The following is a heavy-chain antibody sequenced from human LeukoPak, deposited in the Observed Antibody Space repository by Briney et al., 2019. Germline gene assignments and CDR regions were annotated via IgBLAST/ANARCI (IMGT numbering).Heavy chain of an antibody. D-gene: IGHD1-14*01. CDR1: GYTFTSYY. CDR3: ARAARDHGNYYYYMDV. Sequence: ASVKVSCKASGYTFTSYYMSWVRQAPGQGLDWIGIINPSGGSTSYAQKFQGRVTMTRDMSTSTVYMELSSLRSEDTAVYYCARAARDHGNYYYYMDVWGKGTTVTVSS. J-gene: IGHJ6*03. V-gene: IGHV1-46*01. CDR2: INPSGGST.